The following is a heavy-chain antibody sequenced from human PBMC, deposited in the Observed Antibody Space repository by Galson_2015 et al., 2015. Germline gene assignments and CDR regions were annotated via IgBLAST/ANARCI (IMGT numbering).Heavy chain of an antibody. CDR1: GFIFNKYW. D-gene: IGHD5-18*01. J-gene: IGHJ4*02. CDR2: IKQDGSEK. CDR3: ARLDRGLSYGFDY. Sequence: SLRLSCAASGFIFNKYWMSWVRQAPGKGLEWVANIKQDGSEKYYVDSVKGRFTISRDNANIALYLQMNILRAEDTAIYYCARLDRGLSYGFDYWGQGTLVTVSS. V-gene: IGHV3-7*05.